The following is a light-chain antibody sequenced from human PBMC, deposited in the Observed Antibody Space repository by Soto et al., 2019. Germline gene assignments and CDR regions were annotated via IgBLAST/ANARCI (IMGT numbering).Light chain of an antibody. CDR2: GAS. Sequence: EIVMTQSPATLSVSPGERATLSCRASQSVSSNLAWYQQKPGQAPRLLIFGASTRATGIPDRFSGSGSGTEFTLTISSLQSEDFAVYYCQQHNNWPYTFGQGTKLEVK. V-gene: IGKV3-15*01. J-gene: IGKJ2*01. CDR1: QSVSSN. CDR3: QQHNNWPYT.